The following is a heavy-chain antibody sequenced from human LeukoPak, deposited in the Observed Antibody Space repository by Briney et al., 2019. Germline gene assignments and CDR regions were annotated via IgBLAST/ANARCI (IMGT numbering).Heavy chain of an antibody. CDR1: GYTFTGYY. CDR2: INPNSGGT. CDR3: ARELVRGVIRFDP. D-gene: IGHD3-10*01. V-gene: IGHV1-2*02. J-gene: IGHJ5*02. Sequence: ASVKVSCKASGYTFTGYYIHWVRQAPGQGLEWMGWINPNSGGTNYAQKFQVRVTMTRETSISTAYMELSRLRSDDTAVYYCARELVRGVIRFDPWGQGTLVTVSS.